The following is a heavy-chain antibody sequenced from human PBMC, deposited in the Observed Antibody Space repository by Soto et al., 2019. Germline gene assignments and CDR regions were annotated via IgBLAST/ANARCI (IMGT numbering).Heavy chain of an antibody. CDR3: TTDSYSSITIVRFDY. V-gene: IGHV3-23*01. CDR1: GFTFSSYA. CDR2: ISGSGGST. J-gene: IGHJ4*01. Sequence: PGGSLRLSCAASGFTFSSYAMSWVRQAPGKGLEWVSAISGSGGSTYYADSVKGRFTISRDNSKKTLYLQMNSLRAEDTAVYYCTTDSYSSITIVRFDYWGHGTLVTVSS. D-gene: IGHD2-2*01.